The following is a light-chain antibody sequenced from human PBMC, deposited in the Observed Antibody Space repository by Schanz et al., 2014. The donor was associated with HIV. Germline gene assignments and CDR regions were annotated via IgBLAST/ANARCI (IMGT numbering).Light chain of an antibody. CDR2: RNN. Sequence: QSVLTQPPSASGPPGQRVTISCSGSSSNIGSNYVYWYQQFPGTAPKLLIYRNNLRPSGVPDRFSGSKSGNTASLTVSGLQAEDEADYYCSSYAGSLPLVFGGGTKLTVL. CDR1: SSNIGSNY. V-gene: IGLV1-47*01. CDR3: SSYAGSLPLV. J-gene: IGLJ2*01.